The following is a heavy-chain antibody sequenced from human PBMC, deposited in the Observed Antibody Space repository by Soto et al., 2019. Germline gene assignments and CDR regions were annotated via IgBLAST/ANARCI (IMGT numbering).Heavy chain of an antibody. J-gene: IGHJ6*02. Sequence: QVQLVESGGGVVQPGRSLRLSCAASGFTFSSYGMHWVRQAPGKGLEWVAVISYDGSNKYYADSVKGRFTISRDNSKNTLYLQMNSLRAEDTAVYYCAKDQLRGVRGVITSCSGMDVWGQGNRVTVSS. CDR3: AKDQLRGVRGVITSCSGMDV. CDR1: GFTFSSYG. CDR2: ISYDGSNK. D-gene: IGHD3-10*01. V-gene: IGHV3-30*18.